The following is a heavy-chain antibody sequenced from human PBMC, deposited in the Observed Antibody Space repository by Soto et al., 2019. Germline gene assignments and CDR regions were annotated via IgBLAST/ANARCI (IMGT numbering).Heavy chain of an antibody. Sequence: SETLSLTCTVSSGSITSGGYYWGWVRQPPGKGLEWIGIISYSGHTYYSPSLNSRVTLSVDTSKNQFSLRLRSVTAADTAFYYCARYCTGDSSSRYFFDLWGHGSLVTVSS. CDR1: SGSITSGGYY. D-gene: IGHD2-15*01. CDR3: ARYCTGDSSSRYFFDL. CDR2: ISYSGHT. J-gene: IGHJ4*01. V-gene: IGHV4-39*01.